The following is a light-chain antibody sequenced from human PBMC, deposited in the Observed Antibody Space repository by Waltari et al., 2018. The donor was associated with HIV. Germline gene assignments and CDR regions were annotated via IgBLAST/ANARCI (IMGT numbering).Light chain of an antibody. CDR2: GAS. CDR3: QHYGSSPYT. V-gene: IGKV3-20*01. CDR1: QNISSTY. Sequence: EIVLTQSPGTLSLSPGERATLSCRASQNISSTYLAWYQHKPGQAPRLLIYGASSRATGIPDRFGGSGSGTDFTLTISRLEPEDFAVYYCQHYGSSPYTFGQGTKLEIK. J-gene: IGKJ2*01.